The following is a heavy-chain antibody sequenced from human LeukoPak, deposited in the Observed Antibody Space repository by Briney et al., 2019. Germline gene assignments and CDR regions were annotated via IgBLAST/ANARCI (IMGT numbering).Heavy chain of an antibody. D-gene: IGHD4-11*01. J-gene: IGHJ6*03. CDR1: GFTFSSYW. CDR3: ARVDYSNYAYYYYYMDV. Sequence: PGGSLRLSCAASGFTFSSYWMSWVRQAPGKGLEWVANIKQDGSEKYYVDSVKGRFTIPRDDAKNSLYPQMNSLRAEDTAVYYCARVDYSNYAYYYYYMDVWGKGTTVTVSS. CDR2: IKQDGSEK. V-gene: IGHV3-7*01.